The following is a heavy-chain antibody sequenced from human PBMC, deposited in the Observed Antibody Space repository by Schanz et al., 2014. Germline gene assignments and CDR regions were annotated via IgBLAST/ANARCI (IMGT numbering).Heavy chain of an antibody. J-gene: IGHJ4*02. CDR3: AYYDVLTGFDY. CDR2: ISGSGGST. CDR1: GFTFSDHF. V-gene: IGHV3-23*04. Sequence: EVKLVESGGGLVQPGGSLRLSCAASGFTFSDHFMDWVRQAPGQGLEWVSAISGSGGSTYYADSVKGRFTISRDNSKNTLYLQINNLRAEDTAVYYCAYYDVLTGFDYWGQGTQVTVSS. D-gene: IGHD3-9*01.